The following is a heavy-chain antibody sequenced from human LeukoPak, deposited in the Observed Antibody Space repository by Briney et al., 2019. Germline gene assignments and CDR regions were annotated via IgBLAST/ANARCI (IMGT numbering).Heavy chain of an antibody. Sequence: SETLSLTCTVSGGSISSSSYYWGWIRQPPGKGLEWIGSIYYSWSTYYNPSLKSRVTISVDTSKNQFSLKLSSVTAADTAVYYCARASYDILTGYYTESTFDYWGQGTLVTVSS. D-gene: IGHD3-9*01. J-gene: IGHJ4*02. CDR1: GGSISSSSYY. CDR3: ARASYDILTGYYTESTFDY. CDR2: IYYSWST. V-gene: IGHV4-39*07.